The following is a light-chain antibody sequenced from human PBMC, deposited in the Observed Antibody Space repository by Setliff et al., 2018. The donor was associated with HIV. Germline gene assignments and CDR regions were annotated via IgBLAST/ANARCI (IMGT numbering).Light chain of an antibody. Sequence: QSALTQPPPASGSPGQSVTISCTGTSSDVVSWYQQHPGKVPKLIIFEVNKRPSGVPDRFSGSKSGNTASLTISGLQAEDEADYYCSSYRDTLEEVFGTGTKVTVL. V-gene: IGLV2-8*01. CDR1: SSDV. CDR2: EVN. CDR3: SSYRDTLEEV. J-gene: IGLJ1*01.